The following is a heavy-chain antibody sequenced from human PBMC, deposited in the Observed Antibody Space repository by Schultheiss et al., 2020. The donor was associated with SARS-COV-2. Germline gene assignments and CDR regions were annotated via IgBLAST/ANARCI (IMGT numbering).Heavy chain of an antibody. D-gene: IGHD2-2*01. V-gene: IGHV3-33*06. CDR1: GFTFSSYG. Sequence: GGSLRLSCAASGFTFSSYGMHWVRQAPGKGLEWVAVIWYDGSNKYYADSVKGRFTISRDNSKNTLYLQMNSLRAEDTAVYYCAKGTSTERVYYFDYWGQGTLVTVSS. J-gene: IGHJ4*02. CDR3: AKGTSTERVYYFDY. CDR2: IWYDGSNK.